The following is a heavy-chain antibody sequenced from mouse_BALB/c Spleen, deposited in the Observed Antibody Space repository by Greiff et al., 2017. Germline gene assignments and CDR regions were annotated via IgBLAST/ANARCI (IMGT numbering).Heavy chain of an antibody. CDR3: ARRGGYGPAMDY. CDR1: GFNIKDTY. D-gene: IGHD2-2*01. V-gene: IGHV14-3*02. CDR2: IDPANGNT. J-gene: IGHJ4*01. Sequence: VQLQQSGAELVKPGASVKLSCTASGFNIKDTYMHWVKQRPEQGLEWIGRIDPANGNTKYDPKFQGKATITADTSSNTAYLQLNSLTSEDTAVYYCARRGGYGPAMDYWGQGTSVTVSS.